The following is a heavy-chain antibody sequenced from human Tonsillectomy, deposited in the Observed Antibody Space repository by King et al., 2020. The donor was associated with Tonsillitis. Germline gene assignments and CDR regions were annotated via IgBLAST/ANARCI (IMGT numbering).Heavy chain of an antibody. D-gene: IGHD2-15*01. CDR1: GYTFTSYD. Sequence: VQLVESGAEVKKPGASVKVSCKASGYTFTSYDINWVRQATGQGLEWMGWMNPNSGNTGYAQKFQGRVTMTRNTSISTAYMELSSLRTEDTAVYYCAWIYCSGGSCFLGWFDPWGQGTLVTVSS. J-gene: IGHJ5*02. V-gene: IGHV1-8*01. CDR2: MNPNSGNT. CDR3: AWIYCSGGSCFLGWFDP.